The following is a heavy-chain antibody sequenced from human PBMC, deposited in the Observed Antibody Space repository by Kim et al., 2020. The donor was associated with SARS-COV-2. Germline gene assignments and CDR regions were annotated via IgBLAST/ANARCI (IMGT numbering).Heavy chain of an antibody. Sequence: SETLSLTCTVSGGSISSSSYYWGWIRQPPGKGLEWIGSISYGGSTYYNPSLKSRVTISVDTSKNQFSLKLNSVTTADTAVYYCARQFRGNSPLFDYWGQGTLVTVSS. CDR2: ISYGGST. D-gene: IGHD3-10*01. CDR1: GGSISSSSYY. J-gene: IGHJ4*02. CDR3: ARQFRGNSPLFDY. V-gene: IGHV4-39*01.